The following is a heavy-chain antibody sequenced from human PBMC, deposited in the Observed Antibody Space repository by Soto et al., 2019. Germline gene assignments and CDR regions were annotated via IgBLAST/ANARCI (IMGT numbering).Heavy chain of an antibody. Sequence: SETLSLTCTVSGGSISSYYWSWIRQPPGKGLEWIGYIYYSGSTNYNPSLKSRVTISVDTSKNQFSLKLSSVTAADTAVYYCARAIAVAGPVDYWGQGTLVTVSS. V-gene: IGHV4-59*01. CDR3: ARAIAVAGPVDY. CDR2: IYYSGST. D-gene: IGHD6-19*01. CDR1: GGSISSYY. J-gene: IGHJ4*02.